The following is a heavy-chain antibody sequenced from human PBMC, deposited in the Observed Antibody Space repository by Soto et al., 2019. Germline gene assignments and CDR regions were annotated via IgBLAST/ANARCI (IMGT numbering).Heavy chain of an antibody. CDR1: GFTFSSYW. CDR3: ARGTSGSDFYYYYYGMDV. Sequence: GGSLRLSCAASGFTFSSYWMSWVRQAPGKGLEWVANIKQDGSEKYYVDSVKGRFTISRDNAKNSRYLQMNSLRAEDTAVYYCARGTSGSDFYYYYYGMDVWGQGTTVTVSS. J-gene: IGHJ6*02. V-gene: IGHV3-7*05. D-gene: IGHD3-22*01. CDR2: IKQDGSEK.